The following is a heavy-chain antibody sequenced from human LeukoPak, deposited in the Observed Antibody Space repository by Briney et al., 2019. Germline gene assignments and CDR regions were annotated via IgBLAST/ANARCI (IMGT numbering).Heavy chain of an antibody. Sequence: SETLSLTCAVCGGSFSGYYWSWIRQPPGKGLEWIAEINHSGSTNYNPSLKSRVTISVDTSKHQFSLKLTSVTAADTAVYYCARLHGGPIVWGQGTLVTVSS. CDR1: GGSFSGYY. V-gene: IGHV4-34*01. J-gene: IGHJ4*02. CDR2: INHSGST. CDR3: ARLHGGPIV. D-gene: IGHD2-15*01.